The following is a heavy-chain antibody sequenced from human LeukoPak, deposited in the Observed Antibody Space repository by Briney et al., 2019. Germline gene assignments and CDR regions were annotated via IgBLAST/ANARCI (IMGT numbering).Heavy chain of an antibody. CDR1: GYTLTELS. CDR2: FDPEDGET. D-gene: IGHD2-15*01. J-gene: IGHJ1*01. CDR3: ATGILGYCGGGSCKSEYFQH. Sequence: ASVKVSCKVSGYTLTELSMHWVRQAPGKGLEWMGGFDPEDGETIYAQKFQGRVTMTEDTSTDTAYMELSSLRSEDTAVYYCATGILGYCGGGSCKSEYFQHWGQGTLVTVSS. V-gene: IGHV1-24*01.